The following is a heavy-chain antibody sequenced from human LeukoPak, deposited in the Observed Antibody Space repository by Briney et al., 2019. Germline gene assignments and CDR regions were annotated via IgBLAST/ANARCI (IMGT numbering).Heavy chain of an antibody. CDR3: ARSASGNPVD. CDR2: INHSGST. CDR1: GGSFSGYY. V-gene: IGHV4-34*01. J-gene: IGHJ4*02. Sequence: PSETLSLTCAVYGGSFSGYYWSWIRQPPGKGLEWIGEINHSGSTNYNPSLKSRVTISVDTSKNQFSLKLSSVTAADTAVYYCARSASGNPVDWGQGTLVTVSS. D-gene: IGHD1-26*01.